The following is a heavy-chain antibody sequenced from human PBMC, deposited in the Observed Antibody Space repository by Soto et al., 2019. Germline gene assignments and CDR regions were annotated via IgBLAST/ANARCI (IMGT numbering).Heavy chain of an antibody. Sequence: PGRNLGLSCAVSGFTLSDHYIDWVRQAPGKGLEWVGRSRDKAQGYSTAYAASVKGRFTTSRDESKNSVYLQMNSLKTEDTAVYYSVRAIFCDGSTGYTRFFHHCGQGTLVTLSA. CDR1: GFTLSDHY. CDR2: SRDKAQGYST. CDR3: VRAIFCDGSTGYTRFFHH. D-gene: IGHD3-22*01. J-gene: IGHJ4*02. V-gene: IGHV3-72*01.